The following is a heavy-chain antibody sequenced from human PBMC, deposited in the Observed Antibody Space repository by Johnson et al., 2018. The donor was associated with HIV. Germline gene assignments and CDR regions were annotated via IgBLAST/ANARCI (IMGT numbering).Heavy chain of an antibody. V-gene: IGHV3-30*04. Sequence: VQLVESGGGVVQPGRSLRLSCAASGFTFSSYTIHWVRQAPGKGLEWVAFISYAGSNKYYADSVKGRFTISRDNSKNTLYLQMNSLKVEDTAVYYCARDKGSWFDDAFDIWGQGTMVTVSS. J-gene: IGHJ3*02. CDR2: ISYAGSNK. CDR1: GFTFSSYT. D-gene: IGHD6-13*01. CDR3: ARDKGSWFDDAFDI.